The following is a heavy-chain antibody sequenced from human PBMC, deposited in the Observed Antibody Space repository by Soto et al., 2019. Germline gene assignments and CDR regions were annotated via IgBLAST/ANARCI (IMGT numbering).Heavy chain of an antibody. D-gene: IGHD3-9*01. Sequence: GASVKVSCKASGYTFTSYGISWVRQAPGQGLEWMGWISAYNGNTNYAQKLQGRVTMTTDTSTSTAYMELRSLRSDDTAVYYCARVWGILPGYHHRDHFDYWCKGPLVTVSS. CDR2: ISAYNGNT. J-gene: IGHJ4*02. V-gene: IGHV1-18*01. CDR1: GYTFTSYG. CDR3: ARVWGILPGYHHRDHFDY.